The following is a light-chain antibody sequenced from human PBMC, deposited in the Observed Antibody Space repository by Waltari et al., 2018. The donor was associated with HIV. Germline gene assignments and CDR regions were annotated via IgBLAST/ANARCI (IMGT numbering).Light chain of an antibody. CDR2: GPS. CDR3: QQYQNWPWT. CDR1: QSISSK. J-gene: IGKJ1*01. Sequence: DIVLTQSTATLSVSPGERATLSCRASQSISSKLAWYQQKPGQAPRLLIYGPSTRATGIPARFSGSGSGTEFTLTISSLQSEDFAIYYCQQYQNWPWTFGQGTKVEIK. V-gene: IGKV3-15*01.